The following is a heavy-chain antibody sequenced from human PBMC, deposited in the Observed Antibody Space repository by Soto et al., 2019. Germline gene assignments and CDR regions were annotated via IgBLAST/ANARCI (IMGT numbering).Heavy chain of an antibody. V-gene: IGHV3-21*01. CDR1: YG. CDR3: ARDYGKLNP. D-gene: IGHD2-15*01. Sequence: YGGSRVRQAPGKGLEWVSSISSGSNYIDYAESVKGRFTISRDNAKNSLYLQMNSLRAEDKALYYCARDYGKLNPWGQGTLLTVSS. J-gene: IGHJ5*02. CDR2: ISSGSNYI.